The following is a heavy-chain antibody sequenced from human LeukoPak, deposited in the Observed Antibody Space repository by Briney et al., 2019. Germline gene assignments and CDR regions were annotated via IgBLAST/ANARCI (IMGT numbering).Heavy chain of an antibody. CDR2: INPSGGRT. J-gene: IGHJ3*02. Sequence: GASVKVSCKASGYTFTSYYMHWVRQAPGQGLEWMGIINPSGGRTSYAQKFQGRVTMTRDTSTSTVYMELSSLRSEDTAVYYCARDVGLVGYYYDSSGSAGAFDIWGQGTMVTVSS. CDR1: GYTFTSYY. D-gene: IGHD3-22*01. V-gene: IGHV1-46*01. CDR3: ARDVGLVGYYYDSSGSAGAFDI.